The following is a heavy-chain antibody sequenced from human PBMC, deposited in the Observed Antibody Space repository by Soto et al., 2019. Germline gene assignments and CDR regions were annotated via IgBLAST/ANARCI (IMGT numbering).Heavy chain of an antibody. Sequence: PSQTLSLTCAISGDSVSSNSAVWNWIRQSPSRGLEWLGRTYYRSKWYNDYTVSVKSRITINPDTSKNQFSLQLNSVTPEDTAVYYWERGPYVSGNANFDYGGKEPLSTVPS. V-gene: IGHV6-1*01. CDR1: GDSVSSNSAV. J-gene: IGHJ4*02. CDR3: ERGPYVSGNANFDY. D-gene: IGHD3-10*01. CDR2: TYYRSKWYN.